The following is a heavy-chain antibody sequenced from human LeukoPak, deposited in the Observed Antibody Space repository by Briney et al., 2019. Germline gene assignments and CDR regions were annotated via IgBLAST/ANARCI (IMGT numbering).Heavy chain of an antibody. D-gene: IGHD1-26*01. Sequence: GGSLRLSCAASGFTFSSSEMNWVRQAPGKGLEWVSYISSSSSTIYYADSVKGRFTISRDNAKNSLYLQMNSLRAEDTAVYYCARDRSPGGGATHFDNWGQGTLVTVSS. CDR1: GFTFSSSE. V-gene: IGHV3-48*03. CDR2: ISSSSSTI. J-gene: IGHJ4*02. CDR3: ARDRSPGGGATHFDN.